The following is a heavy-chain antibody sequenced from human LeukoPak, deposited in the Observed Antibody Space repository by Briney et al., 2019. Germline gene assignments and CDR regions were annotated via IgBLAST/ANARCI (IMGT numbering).Heavy chain of an antibody. D-gene: IGHD3-16*02. V-gene: IGHV3-53*01. CDR3: TRDSWYYDYVWGSYRPSLSDC. Sequence: GGSLRLSCAASGFTVRSNYMNWVRQAPGKGLEWVSVIYSGGNTYYADSVKGRFTISRDTSKNTLYLQMNSLRAEDTAVYYCTRDSWYYDYVWGSYRPSLSDCWGQGTLVTVSS. CDR1: GFTVRSNY. J-gene: IGHJ4*02. CDR2: IYSGGNT.